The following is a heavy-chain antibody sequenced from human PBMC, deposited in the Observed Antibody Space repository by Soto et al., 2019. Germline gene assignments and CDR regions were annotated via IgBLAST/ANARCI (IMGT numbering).Heavy chain of an antibody. D-gene: IGHD5-12*01. V-gene: IGHV3-23*01. CDR2: ISGSGGST. CDR1: GSTFSSYA. CDR3: AKSSGRWLRPNWFDP. Sequence: PGGSLRLSCAASGSTFSSYAMSWVRQAPGKGLEWVSAISGSGGSTYYADSVKGRFTISRDNSKNTLYLQMNSLRAEDTAVYYCAKSSGRWLRPNWFDPWGQGTLVTVSS. J-gene: IGHJ5*02.